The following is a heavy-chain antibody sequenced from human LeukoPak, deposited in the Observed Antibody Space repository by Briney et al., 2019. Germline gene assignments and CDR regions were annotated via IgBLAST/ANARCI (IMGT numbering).Heavy chain of an antibody. CDR2: INHSGST. CDR1: GGSFSGYY. Sequence: SETLSLTCAVYGGSFSGYYWSWIRQPPGKGLEWIGEINHSGSTNYNPSLKSRVTISVDTSKNQFSLKLSSVTAADTAVYYCASSYDYVWGSYAFDYWGQGTLVTVSS. CDR3: ASSYDYVWGSYAFDY. J-gene: IGHJ4*02. V-gene: IGHV4-34*01. D-gene: IGHD3-16*01.